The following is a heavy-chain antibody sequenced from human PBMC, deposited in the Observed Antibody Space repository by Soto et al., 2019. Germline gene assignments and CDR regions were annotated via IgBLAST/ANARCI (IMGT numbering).Heavy chain of an antibody. Sequence: VQVLESGGDLVQPGGSLRLSCAASGFTFSNYAMNWVRQAPGKGPEWVSGISAGRSTYYADSVKGWFTISRDNSKSTLFLQMDSLRAEDTALYYCTKVRGDPVWGKGTTVTVSS. J-gene: IGHJ6*04. CDR3: TKVRGDPV. CDR2: ISAGRST. D-gene: IGHD4-17*01. V-gene: IGHV3-23*01. CDR1: GFTFSNYA.